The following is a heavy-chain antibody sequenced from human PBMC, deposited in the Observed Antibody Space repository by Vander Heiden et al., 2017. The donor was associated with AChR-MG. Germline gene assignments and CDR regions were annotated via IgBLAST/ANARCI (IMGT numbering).Heavy chain of an antibody. CDR1: GFTFSNAW. CDR3: TTDEDTRLSYYYYYMDV. CDR2: IKSKTDGGTT. J-gene: IGHJ6*03. V-gene: IGHV3-15*01. Sequence: EVQLVESGGGLVKPGGSLRLSCAASGFTFSNAWMGWVRQAPGKGLEWVGRIKSKTDGGTTDYAAPVKGRFTISRDDSKNTLYLQMNSLKTEDTAVYYCTTDEDTRLSYYYYYMDVWGKGTTVTVSS.